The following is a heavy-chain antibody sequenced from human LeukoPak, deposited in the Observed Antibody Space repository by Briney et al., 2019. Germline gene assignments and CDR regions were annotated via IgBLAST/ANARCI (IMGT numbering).Heavy chain of an antibody. Sequence: SETLSLTCTVSGGSIISYYWSWIRQSAGKGLEWIWRIYGNGITDYNTSLKSRLTMSLDMSRKQVSLRLTSVTAADTAIYYCARLKFYDSTGHSPGHYMDVWGKGTTVSVFS. J-gene: IGHJ6*03. CDR2: IYGNGIT. D-gene: IGHD3-22*01. V-gene: IGHV4-4*07. CDR3: ARLKFYDSTGHSPGHYMDV. CDR1: GGSIISYY.